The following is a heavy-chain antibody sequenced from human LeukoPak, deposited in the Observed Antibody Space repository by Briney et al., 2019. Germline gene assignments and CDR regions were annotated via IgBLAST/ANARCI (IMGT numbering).Heavy chain of an antibody. CDR3: ARLRGNYFPDY. D-gene: IGHD4-11*01. J-gene: IGHJ4*02. Sequence: PSETLSLTCTVSGGSLSNYYWTWIRQPPGKGLEWIVYIFYSGSTNYNPSLKSRITISVDTSKNQFSLKLTSVTAADTAVYYCARLRGNYFPDYWGQGALVTVSS. CDR2: IFYSGST. V-gene: IGHV4-59*01. CDR1: GGSLSNYY.